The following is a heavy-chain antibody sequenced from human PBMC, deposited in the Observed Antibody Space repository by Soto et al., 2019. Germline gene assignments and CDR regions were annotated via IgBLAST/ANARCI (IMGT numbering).Heavy chain of an antibody. CDR2: ISGSSSYI. Sequence: EVQLVESGGGLVKPGGSLRLSCAASGFTFSSYSMNWVRQAPGKGLEWVSSISGSSSYIYYGDSVKGRFTISRDNAKNSLYLQINSLRAEDTAVYYCATNLNQYYGMDVWGQGTTVTVSS. CDR1: GFTFSSYS. D-gene: IGHD2-2*01. CDR3: ATNLNQYYGMDV. V-gene: IGHV3-21*01. J-gene: IGHJ6*02.